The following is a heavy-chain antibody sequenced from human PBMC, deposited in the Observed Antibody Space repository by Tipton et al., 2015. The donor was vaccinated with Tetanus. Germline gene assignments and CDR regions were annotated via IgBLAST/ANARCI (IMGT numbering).Heavy chain of an antibody. CDR1: GGTFRYHA. D-gene: IGHD3-10*01. CDR2: IIPVFGTS. V-gene: IGHV1-69*06. CDR3: AIGKDYTGSGSYWSFDL. Sequence: QSGAEVKKPGSSVKVYCKASGGTFRYHAISWVRQAPGQGLEWMGGIIPVFGTSNYAQNFQDRVTVTADKSTSTVYRELRSLRPDDTAVYYCAIGKDYTGSGSYWSFDLWGRGTLVTVSS. J-gene: IGHJ2*01.